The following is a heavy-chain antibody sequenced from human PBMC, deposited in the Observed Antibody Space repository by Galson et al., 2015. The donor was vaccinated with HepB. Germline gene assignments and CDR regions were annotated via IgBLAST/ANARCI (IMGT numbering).Heavy chain of an antibody. D-gene: IGHD3-16*01. Sequence: SVKVSCKASGFAFSSYGFPWVRQAPGQELEWMGWISAYNDHTKYAQKFQGRITLTTDTSTSTVYMELRSLRFDDTAVYYCTRDKGGTVLTPFGAWFDPWGHGTLVTVSA. CDR2: ISAYNDHT. V-gene: IGHV1-18*04. CDR3: TRDKGGTVLTPFGAWFDP. J-gene: IGHJ5*02. CDR1: GFAFSSYG.